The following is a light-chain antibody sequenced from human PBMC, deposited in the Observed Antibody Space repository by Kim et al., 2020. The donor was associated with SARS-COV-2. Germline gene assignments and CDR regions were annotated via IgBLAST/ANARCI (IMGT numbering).Light chain of an antibody. V-gene: IGKV1-39*01. Sequence: DIQMTQSPSSLSASVGDRVTITCRASQSISTYLNWYQQKPGKAPKVLIYAASSLQSGVPSRFSGSGSGTDFTLTISSLQPEDFATYYCKQSYRTPLTFGGGTKVDIK. CDR1: QSISTY. CDR2: AAS. CDR3: KQSYRTPLT. J-gene: IGKJ4*01.